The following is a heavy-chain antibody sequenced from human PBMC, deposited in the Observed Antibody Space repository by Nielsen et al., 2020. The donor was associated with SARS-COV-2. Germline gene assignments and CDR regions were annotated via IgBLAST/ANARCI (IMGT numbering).Heavy chain of an antibody. CDR1: GYTFTTYGYA. CDR2: ISPYNDNT. V-gene: IGHV1-18*01. CDR3: TRGGGTLGSAHNPSRFDM. J-gene: IGHJ3*02. Sequence: ASVKVSCKASGYTFTTYGYAISWVRQAPGQGLEWMGWISPYNDNTNYAQKFQGRVTITADTATGTVYMELSSLTSDDTAVYYCTRGGGTLGSAHNPSRFDMWGQGTRVTVSS. D-gene: IGHD1-14*01.